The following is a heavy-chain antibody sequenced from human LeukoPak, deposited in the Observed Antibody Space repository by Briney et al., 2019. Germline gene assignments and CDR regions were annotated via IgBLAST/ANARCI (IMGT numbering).Heavy chain of an antibody. D-gene: IGHD5-24*01. V-gene: IGHV4-4*09. CDR1: GGSMSGYY. J-gene: IGHJ4*02. Sequence: PSETLSLTCIVSGGSMSGYYWSWIRRPPGKGLEWIGHTFSSGATTYNPSLKSRVTISVDTSRSQFSLNLSSVTAADTAVYYCARRSRDGYFPDSWGQGTLVTVSS. CDR3: ARRSRDGYFPDS. CDR2: TFSSGAT.